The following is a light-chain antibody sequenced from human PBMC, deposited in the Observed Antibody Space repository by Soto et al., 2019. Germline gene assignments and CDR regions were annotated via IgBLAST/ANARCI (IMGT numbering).Light chain of an antibody. V-gene: IGKV1-5*01. CDR2: DAT. Sequence: IQMTQSPSTLSASVXDXXXLTCRSSQMIARWLAWDQQKPGTAPRLIIYDATSLQSGVPSSFSASASGTDFTLTISSLHPDDFATYYCLQYNTFPHTFGQGTKLEI. J-gene: IGKJ2*01. CDR1: QMIARW. CDR3: LQYNTFPHT.